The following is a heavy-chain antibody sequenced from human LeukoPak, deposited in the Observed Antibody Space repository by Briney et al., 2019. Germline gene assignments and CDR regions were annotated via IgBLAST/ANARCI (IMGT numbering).Heavy chain of an antibody. CDR3: PKDRSCTNDICHGDFDY. Sequence: GGSLRLSCAASGFTFSSYAVSWVRQAPGKGLEWVSSISGSGGSTYSADSVKGRFTISRDNSKNTLYLQMNSLRAEDTALYYCPKDRSCTNDICHGDFDYWGQGTLVTVSS. J-gene: IGHJ4*02. CDR2: ISGSGGST. CDR1: GFTFSSYA. D-gene: IGHD2-8*01. V-gene: IGHV3-23*01.